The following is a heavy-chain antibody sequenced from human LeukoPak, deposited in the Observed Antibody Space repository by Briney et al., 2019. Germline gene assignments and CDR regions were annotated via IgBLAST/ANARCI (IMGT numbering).Heavy chain of an antibody. CDR3: TCLYYGMDV. CDR2: TYYRSKWYN. V-gene: IGHV6-1*01. Sequence: SHTLSLTCAISGDSVSSNSAAWHWIRQSPSRDLEWLGRTYYRSKWYNDYAVSVKSRITINPDTSKNQFSLQLNSVTPEDTAVYYCTCLYYGMDVWGKGTTVTVSS. J-gene: IGHJ6*04. CDR1: GDSVSSNSAA.